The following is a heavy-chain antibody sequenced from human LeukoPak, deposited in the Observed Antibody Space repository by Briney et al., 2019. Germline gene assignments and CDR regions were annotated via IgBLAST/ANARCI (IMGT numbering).Heavy chain of an antibody. J-gene: IGHJ5*02. CDR2: ISSSSSYI. CDR3: ARAGSRGGAWFDP. Sequence: GGSLRLSCAASGFTFSSYSMNWVRQAPGKGLEWVSSISSSSSYIYYADSVKGRFTISRDNAKNSLYLQMNSLRAEDTAVYYCARAGSRGGAWFDPWGQGTLVTVSS. CDR1: GFTFSSYS. D-gene: IGHD2-21*01. V-gene: IGHV3-21*01.